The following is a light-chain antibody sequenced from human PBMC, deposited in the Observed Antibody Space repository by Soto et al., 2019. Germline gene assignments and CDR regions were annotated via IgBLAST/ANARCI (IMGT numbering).Light chain of an antibody. Sequence: EIVLTQSPGTLSLSPGERATLSCRASQSVSSNFLAWYQQKLGQPPRLLIYGASSRATGIPDRFSGSGSGTDFTLTISRLEPEDSAVYNCQQYGSSAYTFGQGTKLEIK. CDR1: QSVSSNF. CDR3: QQYGSSAYT. V-gene: IGKV3-20*01. J-gene: IGKJ2*01. CDR2: GAS.